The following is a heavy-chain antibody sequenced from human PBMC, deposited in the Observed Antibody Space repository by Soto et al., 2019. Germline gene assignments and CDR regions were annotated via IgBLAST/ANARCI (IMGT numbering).Heavy chain of an antibody. D-gene: IGHD3-22*01. Sequence: SETLSLTCTVSGGSISSYYWSWIRQPPGKGLECIGYIYYSGSTNYNPSLKSRVTISIDTSKNQFSLKLSSVTAADTAVYYCARGPRVRSYYYDSSAYYHIDYWGQGTLVTVSS. CDR3: ARGPRVRSYYYDSSAYYHIDY. V-gene: IGHV4-59*01. CDR1: GGSISSYY. CDR2: IYYSGST. J-gene: IGHJ4*02.